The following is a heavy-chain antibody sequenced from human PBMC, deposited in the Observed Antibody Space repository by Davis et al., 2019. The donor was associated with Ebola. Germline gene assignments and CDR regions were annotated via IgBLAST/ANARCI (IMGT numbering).Heavy chain of an antibody. J-gene: IGHJ6*04. Sequence: PSETLSLTCAVSGASASISSGGYNSIRQTPSRGLEGLGRTYYSSKWYNDYAVSVKSRITMNPDTSKSQFSLQLNSVTPEDTALYYCARGWLRAGMDVWGEGTTVTVSS. CDR2: TYYSSKWYN. V-gene: IGHV6-1*01. D-gene: IGHD5-18*01. CDR3: ARGWLRAGMDV. CDR1: GASASISSGG.